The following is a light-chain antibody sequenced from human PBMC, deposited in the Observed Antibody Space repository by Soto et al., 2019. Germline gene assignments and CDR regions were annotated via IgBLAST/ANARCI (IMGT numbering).Light chain of an antibody. V-gene: IGKV1-39*01. J-gene: IGKJ2*01. CDR2: AAS. CDR3: QQSYITPYT. Sequence: DIQMTQSPSSLSASVGDTVTITSRASQSISVHLNWYQQKPGKVPKLLIYAASNLHSGVPSRFSGSGSETDFALTISSLQPEDFATYYCQQSYITPYTFGQGTRLEIK. CDR1: QSISVH.